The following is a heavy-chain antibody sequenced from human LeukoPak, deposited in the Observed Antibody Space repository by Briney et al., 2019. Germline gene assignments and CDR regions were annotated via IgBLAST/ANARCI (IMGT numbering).Heavy chain of an antibody. V-gene: IGHV3-53*01. CDR3: ARAHDYGDYSAFDI. Sequence: GGSPRLSCAASGFTVSSNYMSWVRQAPGKGLEWVSVIYSGGSTYYADSVKGRFTISRDNSKNTLYLQMNSLRAEDTAVYYCARAHDYGDYSAFDIWGQGTMVTVSS. CDR2: IYSGGST. D-gene: IGHD4-17*01. J-gene: IGHJ3*02. CDR1: GFTVSSNY.